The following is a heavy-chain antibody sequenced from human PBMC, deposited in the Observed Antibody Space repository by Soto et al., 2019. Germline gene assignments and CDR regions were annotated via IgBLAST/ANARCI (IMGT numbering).Heavy chain of an antibody. J-gene: IGHJ4*02. CDR2: IYWDDDK. Sequence: QITLKESGPTLVKPTQTLTLTCTFSGFSLSTSGVGVGWIRQPPGKALEWLALIYWDDDKRYSPSLKSRLTITKDTSKNQVVLTMTNMDPVDTATYYCAHRRSPAYGSNFDYWGQGTLVTVSS. V-gene: IGHV2-5*02. D-gene: IGHD6-13*01. CDR1: GFSLSTSGVG. CDR3: AHRRSPAYGSNFDY.